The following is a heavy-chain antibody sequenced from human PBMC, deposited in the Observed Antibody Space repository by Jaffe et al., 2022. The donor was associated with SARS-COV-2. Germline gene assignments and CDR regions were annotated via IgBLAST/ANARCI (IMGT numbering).Heavy chain of an antibody. V-gene: IGHV3-11*01. Sequence: QVQLVESGGGLVKPGGSLRLSCAASGFTFSDYYMTWIRQAPGKGLEWLSYISGGGSIINYADSVMGRFTISRDNAKNSLYLQMNSLRAEDTAVYHCVGFPGGPERVLPAVRLDYWGQGTLVTVSS. J-gene: IGHJ4*02. CDR3: VGFPGGPERVLPAVRLDY. CDR2: ISGGGSII. CDR1: GFTFSDYY. D-gene: IGHD2-2*01.